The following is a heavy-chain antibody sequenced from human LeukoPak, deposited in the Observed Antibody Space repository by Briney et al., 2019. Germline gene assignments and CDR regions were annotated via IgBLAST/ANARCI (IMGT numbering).Heavy chain of an antibody. CDR1: GFTFSSYS. D-gene: IGHD6-6*01. CDR2: ISSSSNYI. CDR3: ARGGAARPDF. V-gene: IGHV3-21*01. Sequence: PGGSLRLSCAASGFTFSSYSMNWVRQAPGKGLEWVSSISSSSNYIYYADSVKGRFTISRDNAKNSLYLQMNSLRVEDTAVYYCARGGAARPDFWGQGTLVTVSS. J-gene: IGHJ4*02.